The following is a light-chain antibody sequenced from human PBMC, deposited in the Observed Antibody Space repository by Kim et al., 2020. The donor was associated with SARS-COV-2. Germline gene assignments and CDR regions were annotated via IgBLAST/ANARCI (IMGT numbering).Light chain of an antibody. CDR1: HDISSY. J-gene: IGKJ2*01. V-gene: IGKV1-33*01. Sequence: DIQMNQSPSSLSASIGDRVTITCQASHDISSYLNWYQQKPGKAPKLLIYDASNLETGVPSRFSGSGSGTDFTFTISSLQPEDIATYYCQQYDNLPYTFGQGTKLEI. CDR2: DAS. CDR3: QQYDNLPYT.